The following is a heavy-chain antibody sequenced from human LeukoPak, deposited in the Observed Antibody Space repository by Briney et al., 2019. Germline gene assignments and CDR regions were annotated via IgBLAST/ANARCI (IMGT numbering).Heavy chain of an antibody. CDR2: ISGSGGST. D-gene: IGHD3-10*01. Sequence: GGSLRLSCAASGLTFSSYAMSWVRQAPGKGLEWVSAISGSGGSTYYADSVKGRFTISRDNSKNTLYLQMNSLRAEDTAVYYCAYGSGSYSFDYWGQGTLVTVSS. V-gene: IGHV3-23*01. J-gene: IGHJ4*02. CDR1: GLTFSSYA. CDR3: AYGSGSYSFDY.